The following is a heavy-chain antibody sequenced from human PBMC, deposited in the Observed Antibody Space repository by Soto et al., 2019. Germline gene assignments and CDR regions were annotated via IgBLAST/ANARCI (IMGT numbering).Heavy chain of an antibody. V-gene: IGHV3-30*18. CDR2: ISYDGSNK. CDR1: GFTFSSYG. D-gene: IGHD3-3*01. CDR3: AKDYYDFWSGYPLPYYYYYGMDV. J-gene: IGHJ6*02. Sequence: GGSLRLSCAASGFTFSSYGMHWVRQAPGKGLEWVAVISYDGSNKYYADSVKGRFTISRDNSKNTLYLQMNSLRAEDTAVYYCAKDYYDFWSGYPLPYYYYYGMDVWGQGTTVTVSS.